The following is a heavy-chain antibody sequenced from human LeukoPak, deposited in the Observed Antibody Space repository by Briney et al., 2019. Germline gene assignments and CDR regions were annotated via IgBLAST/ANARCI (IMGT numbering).Heavy chain of an antibody. CDR1: GYTFTSYG. J-gene: IGHJ4*02. CDR3: ARESSSSWYSLDY. Sequence: ASVKVSCKASGYTFTSYGISWVRQAPGQGPEWMGWISGYNGNTNYAQKFQGRVTMTTDTSTSTAYMELRSLRSDDTAVYYCARESSSSWYSLDYWAQGTPVTVSS. CDR2: ISGYNGNT. V-gene: IGHV1-18*01. D-gene: IGHD6-13*01.